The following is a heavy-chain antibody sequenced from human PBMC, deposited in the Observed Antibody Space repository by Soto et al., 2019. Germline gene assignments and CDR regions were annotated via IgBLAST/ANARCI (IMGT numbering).Heavy chain of an antibody. CDR1: GGSISSYY. D-gene: IGHD6-13*01. CDR2: IYYSGST. V-gene: IGHV4-59*01. CDR3: ASFGAAAGWEFGP. Sequence: SETLSLTCTVSGGSISSYYLSCVRQPPGKGLEWIGYIYYSGSTNYNPSLKSRVTISVDTSKNQFSLKLSSVTAADTAVYYCASFGAAAGWEFGPWGQGTMVTVSS. J-gene: IGHJ5*02.